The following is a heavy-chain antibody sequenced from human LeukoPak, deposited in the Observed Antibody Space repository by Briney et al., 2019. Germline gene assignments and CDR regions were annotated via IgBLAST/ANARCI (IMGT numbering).Heavy chain of an antibody. D-gene: IGHD1-14*01. J-gene: IGHJ4*02. CDR3: SKKRDGALSEPGDY. CDR2: TSSDGSIT. Sequence: GGSLRLSCAASGFTFSIYGMHWVRQAPGKGLEWVAVTSSDGSITDYADSVKGRFTISRDNSKNTLYLQMNSLRDEDTAVYYCSKKRDGALSEPGDYWGQGTLVTVSS. CDR1: GFTFSIYG. V-gene: IGHV3-30*18.